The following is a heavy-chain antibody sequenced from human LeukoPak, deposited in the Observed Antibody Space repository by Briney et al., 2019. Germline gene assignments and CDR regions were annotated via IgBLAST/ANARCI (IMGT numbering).Heavy chain of an antibody. CDR2: IIPIFGSA. CDR1: GGTFSSYA. V-gene: IGHV1-69*05. J-gene: IGHJ6*03. Sequence: SVKVSCKASGGTFSSYAISWVRQAPGQGLEWMGGIIPIFGSANYAQKFQGRVTITTDESTSTAYMELSSLRSEDTAVYYCARLSRYSYGPELRTKYYYYMDVWGKGTTVTVSS. CDR3: ARLSRYSYGPELRTKYYYYMDV. D-gene: IGHD5-18*01.